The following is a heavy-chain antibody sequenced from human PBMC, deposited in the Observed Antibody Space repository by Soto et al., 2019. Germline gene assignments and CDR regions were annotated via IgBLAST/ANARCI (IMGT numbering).Heavy chain of an antibody. CDR3: ARITGITTSRRDY. CDR2: IYYSGST. J-gene: IGHJ4*02. D-gene: IGHD1-1*01. Sequence: SETLSLTCSVSGGSISSPTYYWGWIRQPPGKGLEWIGSIYYSGSTYYSPSLKSRVTISVDTSKNQFSLKVSSVTAADTAVYYCARITGITTSRRDYWGQGTLVTV. V-gene: IGHV4-39*01. CDR1: GGSISSPTYY.